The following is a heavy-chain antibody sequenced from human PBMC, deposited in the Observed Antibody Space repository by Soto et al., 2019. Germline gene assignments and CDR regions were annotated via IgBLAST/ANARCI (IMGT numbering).Heavy chain of an antibody. V-gene: IGHV3-74*01. CDR3: ARGSSGSYYAFDY. CDR2: INSDGSST. Sequence: GGSLRLSCAASGLTLSSYWMHWVRQSPGKWMVWDSRINSDGSSTRYTDSVKCRFTIYRDHAKNTLYLQMNSLRAEDAAVYYCARGSSGSYYAFDYWGQGTLVTVSS. CDR1: GLTLSSYW. J-gene: IGHJ4*02. D-gene: IGHD1-26*01.